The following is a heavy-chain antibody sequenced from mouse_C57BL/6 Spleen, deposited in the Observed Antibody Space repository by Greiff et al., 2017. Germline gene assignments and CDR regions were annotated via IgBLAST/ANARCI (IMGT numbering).Heavy chain of an antibody. CDR2: IDPRSGNT. Sequence: QVQLQQSGAELARPGASVKLSCKASGYTFTSYCISWVKQRPGQGLEWIGEIDPRSGNTNYNEKFKGKATLTADKSSSTAYMELRSLPSEDSAVYCCAHGMVYYAMVHRSQGTSGAGSS. V-gene: IGHV1-81*01. CDR1: GYTFTSYC. J-gene: IGHJ4*01. CDR3: AHGMVYYAMVH. D-gene: IGHD2-10*02.